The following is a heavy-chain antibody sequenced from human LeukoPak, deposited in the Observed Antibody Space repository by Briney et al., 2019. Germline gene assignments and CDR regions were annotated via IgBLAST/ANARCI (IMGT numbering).Heavy chain of an antibody. V-gene: IGHV4-59*01. CDR3: ARIGVSGQQLVDY. CDR2: IYYSGST. CDR1: GGSISSYY. J-gene: IGHJ4*02. D-gene: IGHD6-13*01. Sequence: SETLSLTCTVSGGSISSYYWSWIRQPPGKGLEWIGYIYYSGSTNYNPSLKSRVTISVDTSKNQFSLKLSSVTAADTAVYYCARIGVSGQQLVDYWGQGTLVTVSS.